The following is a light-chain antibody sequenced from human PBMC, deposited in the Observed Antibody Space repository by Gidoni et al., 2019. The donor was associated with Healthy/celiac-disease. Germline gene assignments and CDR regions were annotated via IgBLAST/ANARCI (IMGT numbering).Light chain of an antibody. J-gene: IGKJ4*01. CDR2: DAS. CDR1: QSVSSY. CDR3: KQRSNWPPLT. V-gene: IGKV3-11*01. Sequence: DILLTQSPATLSLSPGERATLSCRASQSVSSYLAWYQQKPDQAPRLLIYDASNRATGLPARFSGSGSGTDFTLTISSREPEDFAVYYCKQRSNWPPLTVGGGTKVEIK.